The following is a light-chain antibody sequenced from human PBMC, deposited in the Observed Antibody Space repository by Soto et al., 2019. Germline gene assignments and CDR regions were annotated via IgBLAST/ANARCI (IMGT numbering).Light chain of an antibody. Sequence: EIVLTQSPGTLSLSPGERATLSCRASQRVANNYLAWYQQKPGQAPRLLIFGASSRATRIPDRFSGSGSGTDFTLTISRLEPEDFAVYYCQQYAASPYTFGQGTKV. J-gene: IGKJ2*01. CDR3: QQYAASPYT. CDR1: QRVANNY. CDR2: GAS. V-gene: IGKV3-20*01.